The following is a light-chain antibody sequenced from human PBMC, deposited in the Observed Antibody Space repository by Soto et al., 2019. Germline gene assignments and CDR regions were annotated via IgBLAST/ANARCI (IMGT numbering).Light chain of an antibody. CDR3: QQRNSWPIT. Sequence: EVVLTQSPATLSLSPGERATLSCRASQSVGTYLVWYQQKHGPPPSLLIYDASHRATDVPVRFSGSGSGTDFTLNISSLDPEDCAVYYCQQRNSWPITFGQGTRLEI. CDR1: QSVGTY. V-gene: IGKV3-11*01. J-gene: IGKJ5*01. CDR2: DAS.